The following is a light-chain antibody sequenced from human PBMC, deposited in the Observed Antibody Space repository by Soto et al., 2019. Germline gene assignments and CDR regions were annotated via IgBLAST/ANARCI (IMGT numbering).Light chain of an antibody. CDR3: AAWDDSLNGRV. Sequence: QAVVTQPPSASGTPGQRVTISCSGSSSNIGSNTVNWYQQLPGTAPKLLIYSNNQRPSGVPDRYSGSKSGTPASLAISGLQSEDEADYYCAAWDDSLNGRVFGGGTKLTVL. J-gene: IGLJ3*02. CDR1: SSNIGSNT. CDR2: SNN. V-gene: IGLV1-44*01.